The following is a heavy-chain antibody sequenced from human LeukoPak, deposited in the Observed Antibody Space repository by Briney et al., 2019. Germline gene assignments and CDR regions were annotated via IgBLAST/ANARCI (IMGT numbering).Heavy chain of an antibody. J-gene: IGHJ4*02. CDR3: ARGSGYYYDSSGYGY. D-gene: IGHD3-22*01. CDR1: GGSFSGYY. Sequence: SETLSLTCAVYGGSFSGYYWSWIRQPPGKGLEWIGEINHSGSTNYNPSLKSRVTISVDTSKNQFSLKLSSVTAADTAVYYCARGSGYYYDSSGYGYWGQGTLVTVSS. V-gene: IGHV4-34*01. CDR2: INHSGST.